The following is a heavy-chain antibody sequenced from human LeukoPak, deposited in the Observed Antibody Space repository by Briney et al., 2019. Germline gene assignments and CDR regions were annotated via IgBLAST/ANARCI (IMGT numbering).Heavy chain of an antibody. CDR2: IKSKTDGGTT. J-gene: IGHJ4*02. D-gene: IGHD6-19*01. Sequence: TSGTLSLTYTVSGGSMTHYFWNWIRQPPGKGLEWVGRIKSKTDGGTTDYAAPVKGRFTISRDDSKNTLYLQMNSLKTEDTAVYYCTTDTPSGWYNGYYWGQGTLVTVSS. CDR3: TTDTPSGWYNGYY. V-gene: IGHV3-15*07. CDR1: GGSMTHYF.